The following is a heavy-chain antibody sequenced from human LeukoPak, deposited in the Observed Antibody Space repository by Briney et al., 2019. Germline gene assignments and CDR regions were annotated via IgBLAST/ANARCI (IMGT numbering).Heavy chain of an antibody. CDR2: IRSSGSTI. V-gene: IGHV3-48*03. D-gene: IGHD4-23*01. Sequence: GGSLRLSCAASGFTFSSYEMHWVRQAPGKGLEWVSYIRSSGSTIYYADSVKGRFTISRDNDKNSLYLQTNSLRPEDTAVYYCARDYGGSSPFDYWGQGTLVTVSS. CDR1: GFTFSSYE. J-gene: IGHJ4*02. CDR3: ARDYGGSSPFDY.